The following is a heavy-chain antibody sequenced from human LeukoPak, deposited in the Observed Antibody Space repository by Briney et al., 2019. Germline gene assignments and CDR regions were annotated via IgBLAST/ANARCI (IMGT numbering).Heavy chain of an antibody. CDR1: GFSFNTHT. CDR3: VREVETS. Sequence: GGSLRLSCSASGFSFNTHTMTWVRQAPGKGLEWVSSISSDSNYIYYADSVKGRFSISRDNSKNSVYLQMNSLRREDTAVYYCVREVETSWGQGTLVAVSS. CDR2: ISSDSNYI. V-gene: IGHV3-21*01. J-gene: IGHJ5*02.